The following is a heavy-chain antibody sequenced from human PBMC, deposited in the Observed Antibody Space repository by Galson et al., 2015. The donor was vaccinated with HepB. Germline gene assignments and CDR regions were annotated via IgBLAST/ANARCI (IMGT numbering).Heavy chain of an antibody. V-gene: IGHV3-33*01. CDR2: IWYDGSNK. Sequence: SLRLSCAASGFTFSSYGMHWVRQAPGKGLEWVAVIWYDGSNKYYADSVKGRFTISRDNSKNTLYLQMNSLRAEDTAVYYCARDATQEEADYYYYGMDVWGQGTTVTVSS. J-gene: IGHJ6*02. CDR1: GFTFSSYG. CDR3: ARDATQEEADYYYYGMDV.